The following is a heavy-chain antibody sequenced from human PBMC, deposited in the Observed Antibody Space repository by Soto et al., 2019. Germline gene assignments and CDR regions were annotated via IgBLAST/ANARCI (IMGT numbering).Heavy chain of an antibody. D-gene: IGHD2-15*01. J-gene: IGHJ3*02. CDR3: ARVVVAGGYCRGGSCYGAFDI. CDR1: GFTFSSYS. Sequence: EVQLVESGGGLVKPGGSLRLSCAASGFTFSSYSMNWVRQAPGKGLEWVSSISSSSSYIYYADSVKGRFTISRDNAKNSLYLQMNSMRAEGTAVYYCARVVVAGGYCRGGSCYGAFDIWGQGTMVTVSS. CDR2: ISSSSSYI. V-gene: IGHV3-21*01.